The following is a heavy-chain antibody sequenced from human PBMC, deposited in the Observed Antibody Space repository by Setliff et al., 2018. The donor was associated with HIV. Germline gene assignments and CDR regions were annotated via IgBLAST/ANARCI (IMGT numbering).Heavy chain of an antibody. Sequence: PSETLSLTCAVYRASFSSYYWSWIRQPPGKGLEWIGRFSAPGNSNYNPSLKSRVTMSVDTSKNQFSLKLSSVTAADTAVYYCARLGDNSGYYYYYYMDVWGKGTTVTVSS. J-gene: IGHJ6*03. CDR3: ARLGDNSGYYYYYYMDV. D-gene: IGHD6-19*01. CDR1: RASFSSYY. V-gene: IGHV4-59*10. CDR2: FSAPGNS.